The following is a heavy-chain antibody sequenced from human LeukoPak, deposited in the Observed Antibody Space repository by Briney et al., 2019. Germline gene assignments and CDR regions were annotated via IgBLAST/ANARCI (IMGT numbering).Heavy chain of an antibody. Sequence: GGSLRLSCAASGFTFSSYGMSWAPHAPGKALEWVSAINGSGGSTYYADSVKGRFTISRDNAKNSLYLQMNSLRAEDTAVYYCARRSEIVVSGYYYYYYMDVWGKGTTVTTSS. CDR2: INGSGGST. V-gene: IGHV3-23*01. CDR1: GFTFSSYG. J-gene: IGHJ6*03. D-gene: IGHD3-22*01. CDR3: ARRSEIVVSGYYYYYYMDV.